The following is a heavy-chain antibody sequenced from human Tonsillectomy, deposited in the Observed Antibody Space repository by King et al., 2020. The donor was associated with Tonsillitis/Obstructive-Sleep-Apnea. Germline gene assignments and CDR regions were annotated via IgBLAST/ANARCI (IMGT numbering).Heavy chain of an antibody. D-gene: IGHD3-22*01. V-gene: IGHV5-51*01. CDR2: IYPGDSDT. J-gene: IGHJ4*02. CDR1: GYSFSTYW. Sequence: EVQLVESGAEVKKPGESLNISCKGSGYSFSTYWIGWVRQMPGKGLEWMGIIYPGDSDTRYTPSFQGQVTISADKSISTAYLQWSGLKASDTAMYYCARRSNFFGSSSDFDNWGQGTLVTVSS. CDR3: ARRSNFFGSSSDFDN.